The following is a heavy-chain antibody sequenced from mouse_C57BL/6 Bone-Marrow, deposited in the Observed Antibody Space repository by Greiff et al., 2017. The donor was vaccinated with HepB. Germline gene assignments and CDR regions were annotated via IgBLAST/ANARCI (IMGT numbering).Heavy chain of an antibody. J-gene: IGHJ2*01. CDR2: IDPSDSYT. Sequence: VQLQQPGAELVRPGTSVKLSCKASGYTFTSYWMHWVKQRPGQGLEWIGVIDPSDSYTNYNQKFKGKATLTVDTSSSTAYMQLSSLTSEDSAVCYCARDYDGSPDYWGQGTTLTVSS. CDR1: GYTFTSYW. CDR3: ARDYDGSPDY. D-gene: IGHD1-1*01. V-gene: IGHV1-59*01.